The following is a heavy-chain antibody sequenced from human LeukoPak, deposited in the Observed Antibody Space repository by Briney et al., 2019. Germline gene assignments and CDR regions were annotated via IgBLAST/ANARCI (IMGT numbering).Heavy chain of an antibody. CDR3: AAWGSSTRPYFDY. J-gene: IGHJ4*02. CDR2: INHSGST. CDR1: GGSFSGYY. V-gene: IGHV4-34*01. D-gene: IGHD2-2*01. Sequence: SETLSLTCAVYGGSFSGYYWSWTRQPPGKGLEWIGEINHSGSTNYNPSLKSRVTISVDTSKNQFSLKLSSVTAADTAVYYCAAWGSSTRPYFDYWGQGTLVTVSS.